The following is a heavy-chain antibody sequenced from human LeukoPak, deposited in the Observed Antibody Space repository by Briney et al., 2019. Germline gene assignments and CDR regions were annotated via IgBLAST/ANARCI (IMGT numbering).Heavy chain of an antibody. Sequence: SETLSLTCTVSGGSISTTSYYWGWIRQPPGKGLECIGSIYYSGTTYYNPSLKSRVTISVDTSKNQFSLKVSSVTATDTAMYYCARSPRSYYGSRSWIDYWGQGTLVTVSS. CDR2: IYYSGTT. CDR1: GGSISTTSYY. J-gene: IGHJ4*02. CDR3: ARSPRSYYGSRSWIDY. D-gene: IGHD3-10*01. V-gene: IGHV4-39*01.